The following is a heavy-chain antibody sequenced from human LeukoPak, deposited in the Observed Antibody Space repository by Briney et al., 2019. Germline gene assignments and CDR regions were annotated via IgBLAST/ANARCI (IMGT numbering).Heavy chain of an antibody. J-gene: IGHJ5*02. V-gene: IGHV4-4*07. CDR2: VYTSGTT. D-gene: IGHD3-10*01. CDR3: ARGFGHP. CDR1: GGSISGYY. Sequence: SETLSLTCTISGGSISGYYWSWFRQPAGKGLEWIGRVYTSGTTNYNPSLKSRVTMSIDTSKNQFSLKLTSVTAADTAVYYCARGFGHPWGQGTLVTVSS.